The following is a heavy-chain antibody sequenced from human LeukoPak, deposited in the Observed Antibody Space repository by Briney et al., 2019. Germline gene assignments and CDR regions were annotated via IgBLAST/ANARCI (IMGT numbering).Heavy chain of an antibody. CDR1: GYSFTSYW. CDR2: IDPSDSET. CDR3: ARQTAMGRSGDY. V-gene: IGHV5-51*01. D-gene: IGHD5-18*01. Sequence: GESLKISCKASGYSFTSYWIGWVRQMPGKGLEWMGIIDPSDSETRYTPSFQGQVTISVGKSLTTAYLQWNSLKASDTAMYYCARQTAMGRSGDYWGQGTPVTVSS. J-gene: IGHJ4*02.